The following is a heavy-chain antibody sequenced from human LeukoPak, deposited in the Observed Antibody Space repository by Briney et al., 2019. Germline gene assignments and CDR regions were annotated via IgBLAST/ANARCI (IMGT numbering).Heavy chain of an antibody. CDR3: TGALLWFGELSNYYYYYGMDV. CDR2: IRSKANSYAT. Sequence: GGSLRLSCAASGFTFCGSAMHWVRQASGKGLEWVGRIRSKANSYATAYAASVKGRFTISRDDSKNTAYLQMNSLKTEDTAVYYCTGALLWFGELSNYYYYYGMDVWGKGTTVTVSS. V-gene: IGHV3-73*01. D-gene: IGHD3-10*01. CDR1: GFTFCGSA. J-gene: IGHJ6*04.